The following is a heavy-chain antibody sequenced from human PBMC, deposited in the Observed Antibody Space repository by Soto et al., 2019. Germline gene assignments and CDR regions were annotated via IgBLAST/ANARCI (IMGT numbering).Heavy chain of an antibody. Sequence: SETLSLTCTVSGGSISSYYWSWIRQPPGKGLEWIGYIYYSGSTNYNPSHKSRDNISVDTSKNQFSLKLSSVTAADTAVYYCARLHYDILTGYYSRWFDPWGQGTLVTVSS. D-gene: IGHD3-9*01. J-gene: IGHJ5*02. CDR1: GGSISSYY. CDR3: ARLHYDILTGYYSRWFDP. CDR2: IYYSGST. V-gene: IGHV4-59*08.